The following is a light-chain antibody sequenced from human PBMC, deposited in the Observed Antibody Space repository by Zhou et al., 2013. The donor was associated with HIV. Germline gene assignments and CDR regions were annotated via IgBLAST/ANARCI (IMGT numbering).Light chain of an antibody. Sequence: EIVMTQSPATVSLSPGERATLSCRASQSVSSSYLAWYQQKPGQAPRLLIYGAFYRATGIPARFSGSGSGTDFTLTISSLEPEDFAVYFCQHRSKWPLRYTFGQGTKLEIK. CDR2: GAF. J-gene: IGKJ2*01. CDR3: QHRSKWPLRYT. V-gene: IGKV3D-20*02. CDR1: QSVSSSY.